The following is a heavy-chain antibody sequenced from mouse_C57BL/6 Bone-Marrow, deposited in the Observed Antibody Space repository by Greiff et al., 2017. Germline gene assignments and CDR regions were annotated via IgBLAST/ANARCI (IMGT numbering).Heavy chain of an antibody. CDR1: GFTFSSYG. J-gene: IGHJ3*01. CDR3: ARQYYYGSKLAY. V-gene: IGHV5-6*02. CDR2: ISSGGSYT. Sequence: DVMLVESGGDLVKPGGSLKLSCAASGFTFSSYGMSWVRQTPDKRLEWVATISSGGSYTYYPDSVKGRFTISRDNAKNTLYLQMSSLKSEDTAMYYCARQYYYGSKLAYWGQGTLVTVSA. D-gene: IGHD1-1*01.